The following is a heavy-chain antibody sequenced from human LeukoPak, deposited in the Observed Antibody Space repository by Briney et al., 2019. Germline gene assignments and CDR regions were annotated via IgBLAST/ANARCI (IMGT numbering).Heavy chain of an antibody. CDR2: INHSGST. V-gene: IGHV4-34*01. J-gene: IGHJ6*02. CDR3: ARVGTIAAYSMDV. Sequence: SETLSLTCAVYGGSFSGYYWSWIRLPPGKGLEWIGEINHSGSTNYNPSLKSRVTISVDTSKNQFSLKLSSVTAADTAVYYCARVGTIAAYSMDVWGQGTTVTVSS. D-gene: IGHD6-13*01. CDR1: GGSFSGYY.